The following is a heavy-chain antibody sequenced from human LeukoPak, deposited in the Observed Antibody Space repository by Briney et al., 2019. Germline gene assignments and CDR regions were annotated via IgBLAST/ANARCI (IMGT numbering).Heavy chain of an antibody. V-gene: IGHV3-30*02. D-gene: IGHD1-1*01. CDR3: VKDRDWNDDDNAFDI. J-gene: IGHJ3*02. CDR2: IRYDGSNK. CDR1: GFTFSSYG. Sequence: GGSLRLSCAASGFTFSSYGMHWVRQAPGKGLEWVAFIRYDGSNKYYADSVKGRFTISRDNFKNTLYLQMNSLRAEDTAVYYCVKDRDWNDDDNAFDIWGQGTMVTVSS.